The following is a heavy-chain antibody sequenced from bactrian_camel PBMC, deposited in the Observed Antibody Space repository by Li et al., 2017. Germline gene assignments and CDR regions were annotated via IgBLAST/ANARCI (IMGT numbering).Heavy chain of an antibody. Sequence: HVQLVESGGGSVQVGGSLRLSCVASGDTIGRYCMGWFRQIPDKEREAVAGIESDGSTSYADSVKGRFTISRDNAKNTLYLQMDNLKPEDTAVYYCAARRDDGACYGIVRSQAYHFWGQGTQVTVS. CDR3: AARRDDGACYGIVRSQAYHF. V-gene: IGHV3S55*01. CDR2: IESDGST. J-gene: IGHJ4*01. D-gene: IGHD3*01. CDR1: GDTIGRYC.